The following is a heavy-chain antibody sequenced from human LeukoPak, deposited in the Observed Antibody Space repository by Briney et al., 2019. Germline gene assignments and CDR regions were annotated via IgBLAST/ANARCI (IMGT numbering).Heavy chain of an antibody. Sequence: ASVKVSCKASGGTFSSYAISWVRQAPGQGLEWMGRIIPILGIANYAQKFQGRVTITADKSTSTAYMELSSLRSEDTAVYYCARSSTSSRVCMDVWGQGTTVTVSS. V-gene: IGHV1-69*04. D-gene: IGHD2-2*01. J-gene: IGHJ6*02. CDR2: IIPILGIA. CDR1: GGTFSSYA. CDR3: ARSSTSSRVCMDV.